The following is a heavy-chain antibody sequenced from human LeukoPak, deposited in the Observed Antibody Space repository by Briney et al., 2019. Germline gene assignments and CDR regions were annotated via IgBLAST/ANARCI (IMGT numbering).Heavy chain of an antibody. Sequence: GGSLRLSCAASGFTFSSHWMHWVRQAPGKGLEWVSSISGSGGSTYYADSVKGRFTISRDNSKNTLYLQMNSLRDEDTAVYYCAKSSYYDASGYYREYYFDYWGQGTLVTVSS. D-gene: IGHD3-22*01. V-gene: IGHV3-23*01. CDR1: GFTFSSHW. CDR3: AKSSYYDASGYYREYYFDY. J-gene: IGHJ4*02. CDR2: ISGSGGST.